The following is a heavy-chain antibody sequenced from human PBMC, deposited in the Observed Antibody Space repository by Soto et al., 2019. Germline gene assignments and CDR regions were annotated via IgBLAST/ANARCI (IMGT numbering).Heavy chain of an antibody. D-gene: IGHD1-1*01. CDR2: SNGNNGDT. Sequence: QVQLVQSGAEVKKPGASVKVSCKASGYIFSSYGISWVRQAPGQGLAWMGWSNGNNGDTNYAQTLQGRVTMTTDTSKRTTYMDLRSLRSDDTAVYYCARGEGPTGTIDYWGQGTLVIVSS. J-gene: IGHJ4*02. V-gene: IGHV1-18*01. CDR1: GYIFSSYG. CDR3: ARGEGPTGTIDY.